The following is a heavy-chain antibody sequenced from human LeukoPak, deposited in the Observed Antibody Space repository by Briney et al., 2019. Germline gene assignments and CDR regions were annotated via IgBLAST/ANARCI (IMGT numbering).Heavy chain of an antibody. J-gene: IGHJ3*02. CDR3: AXDPSDSSGYYYVEDAFDX. D-gene: IGHD3-22*01. CDR1: GGSISSGSYY. V-gene: IGHV4-61*02. Sequence: TLSLTCTVSGGSISSGSYYWRWIRQPAGKGLEWIGRIYTSGSTNYNPSLKSRVTISVDTSKNQFSLKLSSVTAADTAVYYCAXDPSDSSGYYYVEDAFDXXGQGXXVTV. CDR2: IYTSGST.